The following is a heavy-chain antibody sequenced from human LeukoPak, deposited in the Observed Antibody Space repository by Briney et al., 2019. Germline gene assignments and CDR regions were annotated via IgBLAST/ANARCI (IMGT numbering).Heavy chain of an antibody. Sequence: SQTLSVTCDISGDSVSRNNGAWNWIRQSPSRGLEWLGRIYYRSRWYNDYAASVQGRLTSNPDTSKNQFSLQLKSVTPEDTAVYYCERDEGNTGWYTFDYGGQETLVSVSS. CDR1: GDSVSRNNGA. D-gene: IGHD6-19*01. CDR3: ERDEGNTGWYTFDY. CDR2: IYYRSRWYN. J-gene: IGHJ4*02. V-gene: IGHV6-1*01.